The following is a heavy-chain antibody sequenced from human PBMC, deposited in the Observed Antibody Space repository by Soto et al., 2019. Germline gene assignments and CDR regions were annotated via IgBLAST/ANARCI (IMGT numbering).Heavy chain of an antibody. CDR1: GFTFSNYA. CDR3: AKDSDTKRGPDY. Sequence: EVQLFESGGGLVQPGGSLRLSCAASGFTFSNYAMNWVRQAPGKGLEWVSGISVSSDNTFYADSVKGRFTISRDNSKSTLFLQMNSLRAEDTALYYCAKDSDTKRGPDYWGQGTLVTVSS. V-gene: IGHV3-23*01. D-gene: IGHD3-10*01. CDR2: ISVSSDNT. J-gene: IGHJ4*02.